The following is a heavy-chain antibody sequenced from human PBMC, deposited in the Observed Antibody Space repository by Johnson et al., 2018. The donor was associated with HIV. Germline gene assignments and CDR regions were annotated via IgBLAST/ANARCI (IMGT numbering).Heavy chain of an antibody. Sequence: VQLVESGGGVVRPGGSLRLSCAASGITFDDYGMSWVRQAPGKGLEWVSGINWNGGSTGYADSVKGRFTISRDDARNTLYLQMNSLRVEDTALYYCARDGDDGDEADETKGAFDIWGQGTMVTVSS. CDR3: ARDGDDGDEADETKGAFDI. D-gene: IGHD5-24*01. CDR1: GITFDDYG. V-gene: IGHV3-20*04. CDR2: INWNGGST. J-gene: IGHJ3*02.